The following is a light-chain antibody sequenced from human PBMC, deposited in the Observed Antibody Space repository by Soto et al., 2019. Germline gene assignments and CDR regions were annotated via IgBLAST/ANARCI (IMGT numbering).Light chain of an antibody. J-gene: IGLJ3*02. V-gene: IGLV2-8*01. CDR2: EVS. CDR3: SSYAGSDNLV. CDR1: SSDVGGYNY. Sequence: QSVLTQPPSASGSPGQSVTISFTGTSSDVGGYNYVSWYQQHPGKAPKLMIYEVSKRPSGVPDRFSDSKSGNTTSLTVSGLQAEDEADYYCSSYAGSDNLVFGGGTKLTVL.